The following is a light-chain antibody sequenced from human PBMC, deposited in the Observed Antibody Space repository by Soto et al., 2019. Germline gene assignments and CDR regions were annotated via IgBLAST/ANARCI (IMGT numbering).Light chain of an antibody. CDR2: GQS. CDR3: QQYNKWPQCT. CDR1: QSVXNY. V-gene: IGKV3-15*01. Sequence: EIGLTQYPSTLSVSPGGRATLSCRASQSVXNYLDWYQEKPGQAARVLIXGQSTRATGLPARFSGSGSGTEFTLTISSLKSEDFSLYYCQQYNKWPQCTFGQGTKVDIK. J-gene: IGKJ1*01.